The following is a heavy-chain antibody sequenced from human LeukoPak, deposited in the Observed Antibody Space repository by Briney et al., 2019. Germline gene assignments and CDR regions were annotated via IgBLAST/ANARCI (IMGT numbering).Heavy chain of an antibody. CDR3: ARSQGSGSYSDPYYYYYYGMDV. CDR2: IYSGGST. Sequence: PGGSLRLSCAASGFTVSSNYMSWVRQAPGKGLEWVSVIYSGGSTYYADSVKGRFTISRDNSKNTLYLQMNSLRAEDTAVYYCARSQGSGSYSDPYYYYYYGMDVWGQGTTVTVSS. CDR1: GFTVSSNY. V-gene: IGHV3-53*01. D-gene: IGHD1-26*01. J-gene: IGHJ6*02.